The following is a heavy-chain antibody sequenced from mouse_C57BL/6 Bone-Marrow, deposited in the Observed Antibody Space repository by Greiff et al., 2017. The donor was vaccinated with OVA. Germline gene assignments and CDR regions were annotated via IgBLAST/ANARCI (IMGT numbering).Heavy chain of an antibody. J-gene: IGHJ2*01. Sequence: VQLQQSGTVLARPGASVKMSCKTSGYTFTSYWLHWVKQRPGQGLEWIGAIYPGNSDPSYNQKFKGKAKLPAVTSASTAYMELSSLTNEDSAVYYWTRSGITTVVATNYFDYWGQGTTLTVSS. D-gene: IGHD1-1*01. CDR3: TRSGITTVVATNYFDY. CDR1: GYTFTSYW. V-gene: IGHV1-5*01. CDR2: IYPGNSDP.